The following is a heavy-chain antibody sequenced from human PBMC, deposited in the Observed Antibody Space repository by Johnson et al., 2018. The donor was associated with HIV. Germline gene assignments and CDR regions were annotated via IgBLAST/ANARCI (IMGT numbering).Heavy chain of an antibody. J-gene: IGHJ3*02. CDR3: AREGAWEVRPGAFDI. D-gene: IGHD1-26*01. V-gene: IGHV3-30*14. Sequence: QEKLVESGGGVVQPGRSLRLSCAASGFTFSSYAMHWVRQAPGKGLEWVAVISYDGSNKYYADSVKGRFTISRDNAKNSLYLQMNSLRAEETAVYHCAREGAWEVRPGAFDIWGQGTMVTVSS. CDR2: ISYDGSNK. CDR1: GFTFSSYA.